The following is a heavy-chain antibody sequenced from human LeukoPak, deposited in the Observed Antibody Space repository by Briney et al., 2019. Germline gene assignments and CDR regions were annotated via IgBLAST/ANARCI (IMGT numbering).Heavy chain of an antibody. V-gene: IGHV3-30*04. Sequence: QPGGSLRLSCEAFGFTFSDYKMHWVRQAPGKGLEWVAIMSFDGTTQYYADSVKGRFTVSRDNSKNTMSLQLNSLRPEDTAVYYCARWGGYSSGWYGLHYWGQGTLVTVSS. CDR2: MSFDGTTQ. J-gene: IGHJ4*02. CDR1: GFTFSDYK. D-gene: IGHD6-19*01. CDR3: ARWGGYSSGWYGLHY.